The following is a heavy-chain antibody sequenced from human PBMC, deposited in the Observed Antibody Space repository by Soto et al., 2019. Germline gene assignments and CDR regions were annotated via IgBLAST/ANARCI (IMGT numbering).Heavy chain of an antibody. V-gene: IGHV3-33*01. CDR1: GFMFSNHG. J-gene: IGHJ4*02. D-gene: IGHD1-1*01. CDR2: IWSDGNNR. CDR3: VRGDNWNDEASDY. Sequence: QVQLVESGGGLVQPGRSLRLSCAASGFMFSNHGMHWVRQAPGKGLEWVAVIWSDGNNRYYADSVKGRFTISRDNSKNTVYLQMNRLRAEETAVYYCVRGDNWNDEASDYWGQGTLGTVSS.